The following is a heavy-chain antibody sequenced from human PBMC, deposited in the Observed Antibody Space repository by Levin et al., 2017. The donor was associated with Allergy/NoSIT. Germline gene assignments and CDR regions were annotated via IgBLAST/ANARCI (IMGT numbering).Heavy chain of an antibody. D-gene: IGHD6-13*01. V-gene: IGHV4-34*01. CDR2: INHSGTT. CDR3: AGAFASAGTGSRYVYYYGVDV. CDR1: GGSFTSFY. Sequence: SQTLSLTCGVYGGSFTSFYWSWIRQPPGKGLEWIGEINHSGTTKYSPSLKSRVTMSVDTSENQISLRLSSVTAADTAVYYFAGAFASAGTGSRYVYYYGVDVWGQGTTVTVSS. J-gene: IGHJ6*02.